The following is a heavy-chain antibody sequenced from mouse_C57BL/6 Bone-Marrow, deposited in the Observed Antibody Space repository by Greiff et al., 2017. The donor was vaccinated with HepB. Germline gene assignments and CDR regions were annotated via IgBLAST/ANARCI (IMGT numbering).Heavy chain of an antibody. CDR1: GYTFTSYW. D-gene: IGHD1-1*01. CDR2: IYPGSGST. V-gene: IGHV1-55*01. J-gene: IGHJ4*01. CDR3: ARRRNGSSYHYAMDY. Sequence: SGAELVKPGASVKMSCKASGYTFTSYWITWVKQRPGQGLEWIGDIYPGSGSTNYNEKFKSKATLTVETSSSTAYMQLSSLTSEDSAVYYCARRRNGSSYHYAMDYWGQGTSVTVSS.